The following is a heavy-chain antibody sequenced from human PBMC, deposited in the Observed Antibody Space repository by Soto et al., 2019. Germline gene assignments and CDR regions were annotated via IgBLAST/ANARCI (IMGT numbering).Heavy chain of an antibody. CDR3: AGDNVVVNPIRYYHYGIDV. V-gene: IGHV4-34*01. CDR2: IHQSGNA. CDR1: GGPFSRYY. Sequence: SETLSLTCAVHGGPFSRYYWTWIRQPPGKGLEWIGEIHQSGNANYNPSLKSRLTMSVDTSKNQFSLKLSSVTAADTATYYCAGDNVVVNPIRYYHYGIDVWGQGTTVTVSS. J-gene: IGHJ6*02. D-gene: IGHD2-15*01.